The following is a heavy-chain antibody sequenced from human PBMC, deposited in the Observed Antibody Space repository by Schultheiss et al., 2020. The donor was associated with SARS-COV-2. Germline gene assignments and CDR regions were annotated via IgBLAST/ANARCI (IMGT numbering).Heavy chain of an antibody. D-gene: IGHD4-17*01. Sequence: GESLKISCAASGFTFSSYAMSWVRQAPGKGLEWVSSISSSSSYIYYADSVKGRFTISRDNAKNSLYLQMNSLRAEDTAVYYCASLDDYGDQAYYYYGMDVWGQGTTVTVSS. V-gene: IGHV3-21*01. J-gene: IGHJ6*02. CDR1: GFTFSSYA. CDR2: ISSSSSYI. CDR3: ASLDDYGDQAYYYYGMDV.